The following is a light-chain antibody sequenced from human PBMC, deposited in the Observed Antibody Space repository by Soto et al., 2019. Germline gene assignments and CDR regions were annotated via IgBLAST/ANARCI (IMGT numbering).Light chain of an antibody. V-gene: IGKV3-20*01. Sequence: EIVWTQSPGTLSLSPGQRATLSGRASQSVSSNYLAWYQQKPGQAPRLLIYGASNRATDIPDRLSGSGSGTDFTLTISRLEPEDSAVYYCQQYGSSGTFGQGTKVDIK. CDR3: QQYGSSGT. CDR1: QSVSSNY. CDR2: GAS. J-gene: IGKJ1*01.